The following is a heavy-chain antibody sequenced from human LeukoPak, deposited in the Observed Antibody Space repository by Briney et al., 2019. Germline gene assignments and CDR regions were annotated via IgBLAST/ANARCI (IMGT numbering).Heavy chain of an antibody. V-gene: IGHV4-4*02. J-gene: IGHJ4*01. CDR2: IWHSGYT. CDR3: ASRYNWNHFDY. D-gene: IGHD1-20*01. Sequence: SETLSLTCAVSGGSISKTNWWSWVRQSPGTGLEWIGEIWHSGYTNYNPSLKSRVTISVDTSKNQFSLRLASVTAADTAIYYCASRYNWNHFDYWGHGTLVTVSS. CDR1: GGSISKTNW.